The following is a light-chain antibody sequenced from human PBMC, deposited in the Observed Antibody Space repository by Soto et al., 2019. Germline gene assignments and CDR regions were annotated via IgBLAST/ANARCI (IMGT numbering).Light chain of an antibody. CDR3: SSYTSSNTDV. CDR2: DVS. J-gene: IGLJ1*01. Sequence: QSALTQPASVSGSPGQSINISCTGTSSDVGGYNYVSWYQQHPGKAPILMIFDVSNRPSGVSNRFSGSKSCNTASLTISGLQAEDEADYYCSSYTSSNTDVFGTGTKLTVL. V-gene: IGLV2-14*01. CDR1: SSDVGGYNY.